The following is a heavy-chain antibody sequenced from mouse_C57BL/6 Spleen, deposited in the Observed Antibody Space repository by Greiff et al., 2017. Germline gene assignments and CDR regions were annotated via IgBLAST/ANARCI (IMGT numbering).Heavy chain of an antibody. CDR3: ARWLYWYFDV. J-gene: IGHJ1*03. Sequence: QVQLQQSGPELVKPGASVKISCKASGYAFSSSWMNWVKQRPGKGLEWIGRIYPGDGDTNYNGKFKGKATLTADKSSSTAYMQLSSLPSEDSAVYFCARWLYWYFDVWGTGTTVTVSS. CDR2: IYPGDGDT. CDR1: GYAFSSSW. V-gene: IGHV1-82*01.